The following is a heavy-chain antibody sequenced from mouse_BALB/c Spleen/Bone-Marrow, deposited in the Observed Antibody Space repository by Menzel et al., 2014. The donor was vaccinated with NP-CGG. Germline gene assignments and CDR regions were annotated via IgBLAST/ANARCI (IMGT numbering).Heavy chain of an antibody. CDR3: ARYRYDYYAMDY. CDR1: GFNIKDTY. D-gene: IGHD2-14*01. J-gene: IGHJ4*01. CDR2: IDPANGNT. V-gene: IGHV14-3*02. Sequence: EVQLVESGAELVKPGASVKLSCTASGFNIKDTYMHWVKQRPEQGLEWIGRIDPANGNTKYDPKFQGKATITADTSSNTAYLQLSSLTSEDTAVYYCARYRYDYYAMDYWGQGTSVTVSS.